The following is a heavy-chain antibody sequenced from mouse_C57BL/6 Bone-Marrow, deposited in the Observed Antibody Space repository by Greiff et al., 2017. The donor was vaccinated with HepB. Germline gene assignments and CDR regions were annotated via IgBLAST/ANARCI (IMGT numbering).Heavy chain of an antibody. CDR1: GFSFNTYA. Sequence: EVMLVESGGGLVQPKGSLKLSCAASGFSFNTYAMNWVRQAPGKGLEWVARIRSKSNNYATYYADSVKDRFTISRDDSESMLYLQMNNLKTEDTAMYYCVGVGSSYVGYFDYWGQGTTLTVSS. CDR3: VGVGSSYVGYFDY. D-gene: IGHD1-1*01. CDR2: IRSKSNNYAT. J-gene: IGHJ2*01. V-gene: IGHV10-1*01.